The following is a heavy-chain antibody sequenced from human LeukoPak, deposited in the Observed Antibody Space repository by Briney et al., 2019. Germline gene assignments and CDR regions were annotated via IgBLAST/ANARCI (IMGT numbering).Heavy chain of an antibody. CDR3: ASMFSIGWRSPDY. J-gene: IGHJ4*02. CDR2: ISWNSGSI. CDR1: GFTFDDYA. Sequence: PGGSLRLSCAASGFTFDDYAMHWVRQAPGKGLEWVSGISWNSGSIGYADSVKGRFTISRDNAKNSLYLQMNSLRAEDTAVYYCASMFSIGWRSPDYWGQGTLVTVSS. D-gene: IGHD6-19*01. V-gene: IGHV3-9*01.